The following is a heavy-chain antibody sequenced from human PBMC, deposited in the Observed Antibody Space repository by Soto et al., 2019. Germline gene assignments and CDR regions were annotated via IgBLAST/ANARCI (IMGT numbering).Heavy chain of an antibody. Sequence: QVQLVQSGAEVKKPGASVKVSCKASGYTFTSYYMHWVRQAPGQGLEWMGIINPSGGSTSYAQKFQCRVTMPRDTSTSTVYMELSSLRSEDTAVYYCARDRYCTNGVCLGAFDYWGQGTLVTVSS. CDR1: GYTFTSYY. V-gene: IGHV1-46*03. D-gene: IGHD2-8*01. J-gene: IGHJ4*02. CDR3: ARDRYCTNGVCLGAFDY. CDR2: INPSGGST.